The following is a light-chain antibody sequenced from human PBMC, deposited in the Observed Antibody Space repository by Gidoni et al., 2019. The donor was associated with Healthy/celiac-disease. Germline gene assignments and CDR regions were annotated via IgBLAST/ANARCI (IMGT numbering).Light chain of an antibody. CDR1: QDISNY. CDR3: QQYDNLPFT. V-gene: IGKV1-33*01. CDR2: DAS. J-gene: IGKJ3*01. Sequence: EIQMNQSPSSLSASVGDRVTITCQASQDISNYLNWYQQKPGKAPKLLIYDASNLETGVPSRFSGSGSGTDFTFTISSLQPEDIATFYCQQYDNLPFTFGPGTKVDIK.